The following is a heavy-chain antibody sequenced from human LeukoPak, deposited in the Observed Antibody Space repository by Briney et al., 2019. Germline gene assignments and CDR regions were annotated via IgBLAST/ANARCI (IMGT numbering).Heavy chain of an antibody. CDR3: ASTMIVVVSYFDY. CDR1: GRSISSSSYY. D-gene: IGHD3-22*01. CDR2: IYYSGST. V-gene: IGHV4-39*01. Sequence: PSETLSLTCTLSGRSISSSSYYWGWIRQPPGKGLEWIGSIYYSGSTYYNPSLKSRVTISVDTSKNQFSLKLSSVTAADTAVYYCASTMIVVVSYFDYWGQGTLVTVSS. J-gene: IGHJ4*02.